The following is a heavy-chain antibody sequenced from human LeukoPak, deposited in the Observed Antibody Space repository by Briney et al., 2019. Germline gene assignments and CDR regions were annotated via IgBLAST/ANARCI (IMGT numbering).Heavy chain of an antibody. CDR1: GYTFTSYG. CDR3: ARDGAYSESPPRYWYFDL. CDR2: ISAYNAYT. V-gene: IGHV1-18*01. J-gene: IGHJ2*01. Sequence: ASVKVSCKASGYTFTSYGITWVRQAPGQGLEWMGWISAYNAYTYYAQKLQGRVTMTTDTSTSTAYMELRSLRSDDTAVYYCARDGAYSESPPRYWYFDLWGRGTLVTVSS. D-gene: IGHD1-26*01.